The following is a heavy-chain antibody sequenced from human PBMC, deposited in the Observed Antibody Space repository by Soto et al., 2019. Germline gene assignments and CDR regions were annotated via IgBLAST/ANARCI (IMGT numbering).Heavy chain of an antibody. CDR1: GDSISSSNW. D-gene: IGHD3-3*01. CDR2: IYHSGST. CDR3: ARDWIFGVGRPSYFSVLAF. J-gene: IGHJ6*03. V-gene: IGHV4-4*02. Sequence: SETLSLTCAVSGDSISSSNWCSSVRQPPGEGLEWIGEIYHSGSTNYNPSLMNRVTISLDKSKNQFSLKVRSVTAAATAGYYCARDWIFGVGRPSYFSVLAFGGKGTTVPVS.